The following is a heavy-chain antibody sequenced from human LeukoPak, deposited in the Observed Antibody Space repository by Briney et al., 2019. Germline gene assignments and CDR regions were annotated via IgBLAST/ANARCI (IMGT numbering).Heavy chain of an antibody. CDR3: SGVDF. CDR2: MSCAGNNK. D-gene: IGHD2-15*01. Sequence: GRSLRLSCAASGFTFSSYTMHWVRRAPGKGLEWVAVMSCAGNNKYYADSVKGRFTISRDNSKNTLYLQMNSLRAEDTAVYPSSGVDFWGQGTLVTVSS. CDR1: GFTFSSYT. J-gene: IGHJ4*02. V-gene: IGHV3-30-3*01.